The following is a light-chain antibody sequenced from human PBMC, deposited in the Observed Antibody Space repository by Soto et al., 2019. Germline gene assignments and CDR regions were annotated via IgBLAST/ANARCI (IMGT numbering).Light chain of an antibody. J-gene: IGLJ3*02. CDR3: CSYAGSSTWV. V-gene: IGLV2-23*01. CDR2: EGN. CDR1: SSDVGSYNL. Sequence: QSALTQPASVSGSPGQSITISCTGTSSDVGSYNLVSWYQQHPGKAPKLMIYEGNKRPSGVSNRFSGSKSDNTASLTISGLQAEDEADYYCCSYAGSSTWVFGGGTKLTVL.